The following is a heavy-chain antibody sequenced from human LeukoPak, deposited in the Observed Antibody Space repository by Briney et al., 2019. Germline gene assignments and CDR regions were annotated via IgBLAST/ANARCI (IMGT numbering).Heavy chain of an antibody. CDR1: GYTFTGSY. CDR2: ISPASGAT. CDR3: LNEHGG. V-gene: IGHV1-2*02. D-gene: IGHD1-1*01. Sequence: EASVRVSCKASGYTFTGSYMHWVRQVPGQGFEWIGWISPASGATKYAQNFQGRVTLTTDTSITTAYMELSSLTSDDTASYYCLNEHGGWGQGTPVTVSS. J-gene: IGHJ4*02.